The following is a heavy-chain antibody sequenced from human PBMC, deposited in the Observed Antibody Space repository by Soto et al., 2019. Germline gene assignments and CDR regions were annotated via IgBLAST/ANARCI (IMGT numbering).Heavy chain of an antibody. CDR3: AAGISAADTGGLDV. CDR1: GFSISTPW. J-gene: IGHJ6*02. CDR2: IKSKTDRGTT. V-gene: IGHV3-15*07. Sequence: EVQLVESGGGLVKPGGSLRLSCEASGFSISTPWMNWVRKSPGRGLEWVGRIKSKTDRGTTDYAEAVKGRFTITADVSRKALYLEMNSLKTDDTAVYYCAAGISAADTGGLDVWGQGTTVIVSS. D-gene: IGHD2-15*01.